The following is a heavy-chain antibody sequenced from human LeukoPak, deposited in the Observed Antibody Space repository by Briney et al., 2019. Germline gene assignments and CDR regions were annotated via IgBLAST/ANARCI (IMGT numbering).Heavy chain of an antibody. CDR2: IHHTGFT. Sequence: PSETLSLTCAVSGYPFTSGFYWSWIRPTPGGGLEWIGTIHHTGFTMYSPSLKSRFTISVDTSKNHFSLNVTFVTAADTAVYYCARHGNHRFNRLDPWGQGTLVSVSS. CDR3: ARHGNHRFNRLDP. V-gene: IGHV4-38-2*01. D-gene: IGHD1-14*01. J-gene: IGHJ5*02. CDR1: GYPFTSGFY.